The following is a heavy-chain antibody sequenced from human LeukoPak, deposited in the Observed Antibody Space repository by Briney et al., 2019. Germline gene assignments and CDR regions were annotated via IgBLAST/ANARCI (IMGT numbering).Heavy chain of an antibody. J-gene: IGHJ6*03. V-gene: IGHV4-39*01. Sequence: ASETLSLTCTVSGGSISSSSYYWGWIRQPPGKGLEWIGSIYYSGSTYYNPSLKSRVTISVDTSKNQFSLKLSSVTAADTAMYYCARLVRGVIGHYYYMDVWGKGTTVTISS. CDR3: ARLVRGVIGHYYYMDV. D-gene: IGHD3-10*01. CDR1: GGSISSSSYY. CDR2: IYYSGST.